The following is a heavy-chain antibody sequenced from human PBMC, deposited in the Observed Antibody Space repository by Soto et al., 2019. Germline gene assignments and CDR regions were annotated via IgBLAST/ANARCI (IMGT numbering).Heavy chain of an antibody. Sequence: GSLRLSCAASGFTFSSYAMSWVRQAPGKGLEWVSAISGSGGSTYHADSVKGRFTISRDNSKNTLYLQMNSLRAEDTAVYYCAKMVGGYSGYPGGAFDIWGQGTMVTVSS. CDR1: GFTFSSYA. CDR2: ISGSGGST. D-gene: IGHD5-12*01. CDR3: AKMVGGYSGYPGGAFDI. J-gene: IGHJ3*02. V-gene: IGHV3-23*01.